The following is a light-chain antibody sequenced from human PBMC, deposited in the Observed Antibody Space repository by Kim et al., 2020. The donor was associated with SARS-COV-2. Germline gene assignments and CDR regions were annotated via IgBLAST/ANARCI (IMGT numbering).Light chain of an antibody. Sequence: EIVLTQSPGTLSLSPGERATLSCRASQSVSSSYLAWYQQKPGQAPRLLIYGASSRATGIPDRFSCSGSGTDFTLTISRLEPEDFAVYYCQQYGSSLYTFGQGTKLEI. V-gene: IGKV3-20*01. CDR2: GAS. J-gene: IGKJ2*01. CDR3: QQYGSSLYT. CDR1: QSVSSSY.